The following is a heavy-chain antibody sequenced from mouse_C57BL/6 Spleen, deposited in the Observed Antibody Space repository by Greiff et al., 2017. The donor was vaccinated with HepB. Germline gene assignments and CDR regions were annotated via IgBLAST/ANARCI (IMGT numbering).Heavy chain of an antibody. D-gene: IGHD1-1*02. V-gene: IGHV3-6*01. J-gene: IGHJ1*03. Sequence: ESGPGLVKPSQSLSLTCSVTGYSITSGYYWNWIRQFPGNKLEWMGYISYDGSNNYNPSLKNRISITSDTSKNQFFLKLNSVTTEDTATYYWARDGGGYWDFDVWGTGTTVTVSS. CDR1: GYSITSGYY. CDR2: ISYDGSN. CDR3: ARDGGGYWDFDV.